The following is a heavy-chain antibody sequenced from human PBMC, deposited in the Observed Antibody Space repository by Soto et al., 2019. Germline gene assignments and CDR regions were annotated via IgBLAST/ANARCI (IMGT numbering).Heavy chain of an antibody. CDR3: ARVDVLRFLGWLI. V-gene: IGHV1-18*04. J-gene: IGHJ4*02. D-gene: IGHD3-3*01. Sequence: ASEKVSCNATGYTCTNYGISWVRQAPGQGLEWMGWISAYNGNTNYAQNLQGRVTMTTDTSTSTAYMELRSLRSDDTAVYYCARVDVLRFLGWLIWGQGTLVTVSS. CDR2: ISAYNGNT. CDR1: GYTCTNYG.